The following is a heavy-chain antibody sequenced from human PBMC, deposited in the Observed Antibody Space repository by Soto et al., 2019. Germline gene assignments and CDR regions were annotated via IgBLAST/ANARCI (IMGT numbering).Heavy chain of an antibody. CDR1: GGSISSYY. J-gene: IGHJ4*02. V-gene: IGHV4-59*08. D-gene: IGHD1-26*01. CDR3: ARRYGSAIDY. CDR2: XHXXXRT. Sequence: LSLTCTVSGGSISSYYWSWIRQPPGXXXXXXXXXHXXXRTXXTKXXXXXXXIXXXQXXXQLYMKMRSVTAEETAVYYCARRYGSAIDYWGQGTLVNVSS.